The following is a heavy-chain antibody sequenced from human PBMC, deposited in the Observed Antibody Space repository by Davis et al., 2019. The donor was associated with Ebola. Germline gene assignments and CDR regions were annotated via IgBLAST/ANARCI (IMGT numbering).Heavy chain of an antibody. D-gene: IGHD2-21*02. J-gene: IGHJ6*02. CDR3: ARDPLWGDGLYYYYGMDV. Sequence: SVTVSCKASGGTFSSYAISWVRQAPGQGLEWMGGIIPIFGTANYAQKFQGRVTITADESTSTAYMELSSLRSEDTAVYYCARDPLWGDGLYYYYGMDVWGQGTTVTVSS. CDR2: IIPIFGTA. V-gene: IGHV1-69*13. CDR1: GGTFSSYA.